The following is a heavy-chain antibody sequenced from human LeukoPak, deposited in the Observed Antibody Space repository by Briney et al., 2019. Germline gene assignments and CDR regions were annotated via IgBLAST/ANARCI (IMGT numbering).Heavy chain of an antibody. CDR3: ASANGSGYFFYYFDY. CDR1: GYTFTSYY. CDR2: INPSGGST. V-gene: IGHV1-46*01. D-gene: IGHD3-22*01. J-gene: IGHJ4*02. Sequence: ASVKVSCKASGYTFTSYYMHWVRQAPGQGLEWMGIINPSGGSTSYAQKFQGRVTMTRDTSTSTVYMELSSLRSEDTAVYYCASANGSGYFFYYFDYWGQGTLVTVSS.